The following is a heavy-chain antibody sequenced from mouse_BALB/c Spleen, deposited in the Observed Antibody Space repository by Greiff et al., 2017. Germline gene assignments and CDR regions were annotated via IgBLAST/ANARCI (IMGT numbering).Heavy chain of an antibody. CDR1: GFNIKDYY. CDR2: IDPENGNT. Sequence: VHVKQSGAELVRPGALVKLSCKASGFNIKDYYMHWVKQRPEQGLEWIGWIDPENGNTIYDPKFQGKASITADTSSNTAYLQLSSLTSEDTAVYYCARAYYYGSSSGAYWGQGTLVTVSA. CDR3: ARAYYYGSSSGAY. D-gene: IGHD1-1*01. V-gene: IGHV14-1*02. J-gene: IGHJ3*01.